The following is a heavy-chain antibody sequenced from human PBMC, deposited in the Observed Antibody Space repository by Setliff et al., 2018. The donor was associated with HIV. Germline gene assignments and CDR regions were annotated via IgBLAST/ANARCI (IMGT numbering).Heavy chain of an antibody. D-gene: IGHD6-19*01. V-gene: IGHV4-34*01. J-gene: IGHJ4*02. CDR3: ARGVRDNSGWSSYYFDY. CDR2: VTHSGRT. Sequence: SETLSLTCAVYGGSFSGYYWSWIRQPPGKGLEWIGEVTHSGRTNYNPSLESRVTTSVDTSKKQSSLRLTSVTAADTAVYYCARGVRDNSGWSSYYFDYWGQGTLVTVSS. CDR1: GGSFSGYY.